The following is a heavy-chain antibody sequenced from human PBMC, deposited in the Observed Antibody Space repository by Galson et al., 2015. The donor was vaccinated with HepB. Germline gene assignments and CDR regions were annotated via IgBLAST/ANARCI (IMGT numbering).Heavy chain of an antibody. D-gene: IGHD5-18*01. CDR3: ARDTAMDYYFDY. Sequence: SLRLSCAASGFTFSSYWMHWVRQAPGKGLVWVSRINSGGSSTSYADSVKGRFTISRDNAKNTLYLQMNSLRAEDTAVYYCARDTAMDYYFDYWGQGTLVTVSS. CDR2: INSGGSST. CDR1: GFTFSSYW. J-gene: IGHJ4*02. V-gene: IGHV3-74*01.